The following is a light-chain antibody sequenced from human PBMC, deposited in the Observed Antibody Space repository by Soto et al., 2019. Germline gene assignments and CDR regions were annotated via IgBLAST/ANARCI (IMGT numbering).Light chain of an antibody. CDR2: GAS. V-gene: IGKV3-20*01. CDR3: QHYGNSTIT. CDR1: QSVSSNY. Sequence: EIVLTQSPGTLSLSPGERATLSCRASQSVSSNYLAWYQQTPGQAPRLLIYGASSRATGIPDRFSGSGSGTDFSLTISRLEPEDFAVYYCQHYGNSTITFGQGTLLEIK. J-gene: IGKJ5*01.